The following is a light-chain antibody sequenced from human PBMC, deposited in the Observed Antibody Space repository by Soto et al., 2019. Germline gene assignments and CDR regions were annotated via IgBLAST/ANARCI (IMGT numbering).Light chain of an antibody. CDR1: QSLVYSDGNTY. V-gene: IGKV2-30*01. CDR2: MVS. CDR3: MQGTHWPPST. Sequence: DVVMTQSPLSLPVTLGQPASISCRSSQSLVYSDGNTYLSWFQQRPGQSPRRLFYMVSRRDSGVPDSFRGSGSGTDFTLEISRVEAEDVGIYYCMQGTHWPPSTFGQGTKLEIK. J-gene: IGKJ2*02.